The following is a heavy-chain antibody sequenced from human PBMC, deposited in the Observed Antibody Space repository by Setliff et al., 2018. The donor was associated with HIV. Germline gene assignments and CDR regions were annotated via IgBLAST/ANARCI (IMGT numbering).Heavy chain of an antibody. Sequence: WIRQPPGKGLEWVGRMRSKANTYAKADGSSGKGRFTLSRDDSKSTSYLQMHSLKTEDTAIYYCTTFLSGSPNANWGQGTLVTVSS. D-gene: IGHD1-26*01. V-gene: IGHV3-73*01. J-gene: IGHJ4*02. CDR3: TTFLSGSPNAN. CDR2: MRSKANTYAK.